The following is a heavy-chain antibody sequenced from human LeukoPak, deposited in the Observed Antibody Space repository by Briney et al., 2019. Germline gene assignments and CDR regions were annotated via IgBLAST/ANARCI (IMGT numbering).Heavy chain of an antibody. J-gene: IGHJ4*02. CDR1: GFTFSSYA. CDR3: AKAEGYDILTGLDY. V-gene: IGHV3-23*01. D-gene: IGHD3-9*01. Sequence: EGSLRLSCATSGFTFSSYAMSWVRQAPGKGLEWVSGIGASGGSTYYADSVKGRFTISRDNSKNTLYLQMNSLRTEDTAVYYCAKAEGYDILTGLDYWGQGTLVTVSS. CDR2: IGASGGST.